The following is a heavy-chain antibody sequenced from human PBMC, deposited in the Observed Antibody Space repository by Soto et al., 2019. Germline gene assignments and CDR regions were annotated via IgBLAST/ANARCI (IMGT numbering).Heavy chain of an antibody. CDR1: GYTFTGYY. V-gene: IGHV1-2*02. CDR3: ARDYSGSYWRAGFDY. D-gene: IGHD1-26*01. J-gene: IGHJ4*02. CDR2: INPNSGGT. Sequence: QVQLVQSGTEVKKPGASVKVSCKASGYTFTGYYLHWVRQAPGQGLEWMGWINPNSGGTDSAQKFQGRVTMTRDTSISTVYMELSRLTSDDTAVYYCARDYSGSYWRAGFDYWGQGTLVTVSS.